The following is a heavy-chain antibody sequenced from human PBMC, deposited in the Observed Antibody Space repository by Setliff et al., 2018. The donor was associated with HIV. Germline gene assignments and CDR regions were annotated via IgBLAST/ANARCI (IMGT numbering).Heavy chain of an antibody. J-gene: IGHJ4*02. Sequence: GASVKVSCKASGYTFTSYDINWVRQATGQGLEWMGWMNPNSGNTGFTQKFQGRVTMTTDTSINTVYMELSSLKSEDTAVYYCARGRWFGQLESSFDHWGLGTLVTVSS. CDR3: ARGRWFGQLESSFDH. D-gene: IGHD3-10*01. CDR1: GYTFTSYD. CDR2: MNPNSGNT. V-gene: IGHV1-8*02.